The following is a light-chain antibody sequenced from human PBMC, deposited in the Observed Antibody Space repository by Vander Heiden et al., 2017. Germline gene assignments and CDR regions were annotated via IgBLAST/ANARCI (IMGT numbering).Light chain of an antibody. CDR1: SSDVGSYNL. CDR2: EGS. J-gene: IGLJ1*01. CDR3: CSDAGSSTYV. V-gene: IGLV2-23*01. Sequence: QSAPTQPASVSGSLGQSITISFTGTSSDVGSYNLVSWHQQHPGKAPKLMIYEGSKRPSGVSNRFSGSKSGNTASLTISGRQAEDEADYYCCSDAGSSTYVFGTGTKVTVL.